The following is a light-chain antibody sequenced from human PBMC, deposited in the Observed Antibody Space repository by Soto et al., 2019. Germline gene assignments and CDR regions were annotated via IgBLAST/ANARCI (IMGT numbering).Light chain of an antibody. CDR3: QQRNIWPPVT. CDR2: GAS. Sequence: IVMTQSPATLSVSHGERDTLSCRAIQSVSSSYLAWYQQKPGQAPRLLIYGASSRATGIPDRFSGSGSGTDFTLTISSLEPEDSAVYYCQQRNIWPPVTFGHGTRLEIK. CDR1: QSVSSSY. V-gene: IGKV3D-20*02. J-gene: IGKJ5*01.